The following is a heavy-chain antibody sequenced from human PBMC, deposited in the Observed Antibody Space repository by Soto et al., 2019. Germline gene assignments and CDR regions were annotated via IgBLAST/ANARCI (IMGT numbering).Heavy chain of an antibody. CDR3: AGRPEIHPR. J-gene: IGHJ4*02. CDR2: IHRAGVT. CDR1: GGSTSSSDW. V-gene: IGHV4-4*02. Sequence: QVHLQESGPGLVKPSETLSLTCTISGGSTSSSDWWTWVRQPPGEGLEWIGEIHRAGVTNYHSSLESRLTISLDHSRNQFSLRLTSVTAADAAVYFCAGRPEIHPRWGQGILVPVSS. D-gene: IGHD1-26*01.